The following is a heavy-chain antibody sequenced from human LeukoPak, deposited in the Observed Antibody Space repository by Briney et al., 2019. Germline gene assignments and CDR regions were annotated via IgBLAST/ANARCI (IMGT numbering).Heavy chain of an antibody. V-gene: IGHV4-34*01. CDR2: INHSGST. CDR3: ARGYYGSGSHCCHMDV. Sequence: KPSETLSLSCAVYVGSFRGYYWSWIREPPGGGVEWFGEINHSGSTNYNSSLKSRVTISVDTSKNQFSLNLSSVTAADTAVYYCARGYYGSGSHCCHMDVWGKGTKITVS. CDR1: VGSFRGYY. D-gene: IGHD3-10*01. J-gene: IGHJ6*03.